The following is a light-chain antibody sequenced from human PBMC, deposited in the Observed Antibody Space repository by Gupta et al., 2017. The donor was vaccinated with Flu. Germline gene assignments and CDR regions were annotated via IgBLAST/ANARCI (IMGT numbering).Light chain of an antibody. CDR3: QQSYSILYS. J-gene: IGKJ2*03. Sequence: DIHMTQSPSSLSASVGERVTITCRASQSSSSYLNWYQQKPGKAPKLLIYAASRLQSGVPSRFSGSGSGTDFTLTISRLQPEDFATYYCQQSYSILYSFGQGTKLEIK. CDR1: QSSSSY. CDR2: AAS. V-gene: IGKV1-39*01.